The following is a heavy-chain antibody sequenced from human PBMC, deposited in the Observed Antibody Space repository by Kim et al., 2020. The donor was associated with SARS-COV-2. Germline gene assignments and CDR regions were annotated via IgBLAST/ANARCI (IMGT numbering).Heavy chain of an antibody. D-gene: IGHD6-19*01. J-gene: IGHJ5*02. V-gene: IGHV4-31*03. CDR2: IYYSGST. CDR3: AREGEPLKQWLVGGWFDP. CDR1: GGSISSGGYY. Sequence: SETLSLTCTVSGGSISSGGYYWSWIRQHPGKGLEWIGYIYYSGSTYYNPSLKSRVTISVDTSKNQFSLKLSSVTAADTAVYYCAREGEPLKQWLVGGWFDPWGQGTLVTVSS.